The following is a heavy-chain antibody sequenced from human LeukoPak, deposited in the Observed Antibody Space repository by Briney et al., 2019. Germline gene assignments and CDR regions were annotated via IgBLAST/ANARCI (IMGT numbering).Heavy chain of an antibody. CDR2: ISSSGSTI. Sequence: GGSLRLSCAASGFTFSDYYMSWIRQAPGKGLEWVSYISSSGSTIYYADSVKGRFTISRDNAKNSLYLQMNSLRAEDTAVYYCAREVLVVVPAANPYYYYMDVWGKGTTVTVSS. CDR3: AREVLVVVPAANPYYYYMDV. D-gene: IGHD2-2*01. CDR1: GFTFSDYY. J-gene: IGHJ6*03. V-gene: IGHV3-11*04.